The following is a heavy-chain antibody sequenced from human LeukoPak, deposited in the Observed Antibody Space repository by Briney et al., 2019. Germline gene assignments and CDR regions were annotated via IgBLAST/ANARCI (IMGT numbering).Heavy chain of an antibody. CDR2: ISYDGSNK. Sequence: GGSLRLSCAASGFTVSSNYMSWVRQAPGKGLEWVAVISYDGSNKYYADSVKGRFTISRDNSKNTLYLQMNSLRAEDTAVYYCAKEMDYYDSSGYTYWGQGTLVTVSS. CDR3: AKEMDYYDSSGYTY. V-gene: IGHV3-30*18. J-gene: IGHJ4*02. D-gene: IGHD3-22*01. CDR1: GFTVSSNY.